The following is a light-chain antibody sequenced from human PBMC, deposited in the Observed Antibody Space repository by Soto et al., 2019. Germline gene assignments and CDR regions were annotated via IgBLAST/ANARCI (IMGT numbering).Light chain of an antibody. CDR3: GSYTSATTWV. CDR1: SSDIGRYDY. V-gene: IGLV2-14*03. CDR2: RVI. Sequence: QSALTQPASVSGSPGQSITISCTGTSSDIGRYDYVSWYQQLPGKAPKLIIYRVINRPSGVSDRFSGSKSGNSASLSISGLQPEEEAGYFCGSYTSATTWVFGGGTKRTVL. J-gene: IGLJ3*02.